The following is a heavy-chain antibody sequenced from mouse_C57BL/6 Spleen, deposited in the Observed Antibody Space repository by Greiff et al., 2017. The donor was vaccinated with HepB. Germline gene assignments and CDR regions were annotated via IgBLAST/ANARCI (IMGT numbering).Heavy chain of an antibody. V-gene: IGHV5-4*03. CDR1: GFTFSSYA. D-gene: IGHD2-3*01. CDR2: ISDGGSYT. CDR3: ARRNDGYYGYFDY. Sequence: EVMLVESGGGLVKPGGSLKLSCAASGFTFSSYAMSWVRQTPEKRLEWVATISDGGSYTYYPDNVKGRFTISRDNAKNNLYLQMSHLKSEDTARYYCARRNDGYYGYFDYWGQGTTLTVSS. J-gene: IGHJ2*01.